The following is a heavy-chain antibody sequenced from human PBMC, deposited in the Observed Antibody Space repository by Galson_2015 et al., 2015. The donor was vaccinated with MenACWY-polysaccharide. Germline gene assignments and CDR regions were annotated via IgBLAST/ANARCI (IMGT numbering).Heavy chain of an antibody. V-gene: IGHV1-2*02. CDR1: GYTFAGYY. Sequence: SVKVCCKASGYTFAGYYIHWVRQAPGEGLEWMGWINSNSGGTNYAQKFQGRVTITRDTSISTSYMESSRLRSDDRAVYYCVRPLGDTVDYWGRGTLVTVSS. CDR2: INSNSGGT. D-gene: IGHD7-27*01. J-gene: IGHJ4*02. CDR3: VRPLGDTVDY.